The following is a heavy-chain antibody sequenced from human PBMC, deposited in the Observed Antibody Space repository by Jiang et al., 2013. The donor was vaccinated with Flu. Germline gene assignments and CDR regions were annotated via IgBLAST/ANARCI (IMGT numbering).Heavy chain of an antibody. D-gene: IGHD6-13*01. V-gene: IGHV4-38-2*02. CDR2: IYPSGSA. CDR3: ARLRVAAAGKGFDY. Sequence: GSGLVKPSETLSLTCTVSAYSISSGYFWGWIRQPPGKGLEWIGNIYPSGSAHYNPSLKSRVTISVDTSKNQFSLKLSSVTAADTAVYYCARLRVAAAGKGFDYWGQGTLVTVSS. J-gene: IGHJ4*02. CDR1: AYSISSGYF.